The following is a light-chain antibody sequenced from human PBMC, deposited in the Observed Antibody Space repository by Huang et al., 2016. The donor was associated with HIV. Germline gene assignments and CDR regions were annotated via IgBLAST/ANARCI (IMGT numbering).Light chain of an antibody. V-gene: IGKV4-1*01. CDR2: WAS. Sequence: DIIMTQSPDSLAVSLGERATLNCRSSQSVYSSSTSKDYMAWLQQKPGQPPRLLLFWASTREAGVPDRFTGSGSGTHFTLTIASLEAEDAAIYYCQQYYSSPQTFGQGTRVEVK. CDR3: QQYYSSPQT. J-gene: IGKJ1*01. CDR1: QSVYSSSTSKDY.